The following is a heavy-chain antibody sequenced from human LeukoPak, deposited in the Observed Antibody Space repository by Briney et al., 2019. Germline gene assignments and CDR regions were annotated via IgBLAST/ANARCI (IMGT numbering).Heavy chain of an antibody. Sequence: GGSLRLSCAASGFTFSIYDLSWVRQAPGKGLECVSAIDRGVGSTYYADSVKGRFTISRDNSKNTLYLQLNSLRPEDTAVYYCARDNSGNYSWDYWGQGTLVTVSS. CDR2: IDRGVGST. D-gene: IGHD1-26*01. J-gene: IGHJ4*02. CDR3: ARDNSGNYSWDY. V-gene: IGHV3-23*01. CDR1: GFTFSIYD.